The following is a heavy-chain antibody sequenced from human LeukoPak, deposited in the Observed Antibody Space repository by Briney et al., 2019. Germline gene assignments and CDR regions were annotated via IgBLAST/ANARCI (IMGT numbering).Heavy chain of an antibody. CDR2: INWNGGST. CDR1: GFTFDDYG. D-gene: IGHD2-2*01. V-gene: IGHV3-20*04. CDR3: ARDRYCSSTSCPFDY. Sequence: GRSLRLSCAASGFTFDDYGMSWVRQAPGKGLEWVSGINWNGGSTGYADSVKGRFTISRDNAKNSLYLQMNSLRAEDTALYYCARDRYCSSTSCPFDYWGQGTLVTVSS. J-gene: IGHJ4*02.